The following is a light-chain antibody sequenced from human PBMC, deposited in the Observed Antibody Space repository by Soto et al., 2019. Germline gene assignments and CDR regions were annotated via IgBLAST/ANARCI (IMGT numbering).Light chain of an antibody. V-gene: IGKV3-15*01. Sequence: EIILTQSPVTLSVSPGERATLSCRASQSVNSDLAWYQHKPGQSPRLLIYAASSRATGVPARFSGSGSGTEFTLTISGLQSEDFAIYYCQQSYSTPRTFGQGTKVEIK. J-gene: IGKJ1*01. CDR2: AAS. CDR1: QSVNSD. CDR3: QQSYSTPRT.